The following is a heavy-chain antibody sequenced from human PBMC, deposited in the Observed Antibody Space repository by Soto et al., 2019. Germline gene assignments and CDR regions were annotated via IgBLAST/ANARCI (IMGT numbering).Heavy chain of an antibody. D-gene: IGHD5-18*01. Sequence: LRLSCAASGFTFSSYAMHWVRQAPGKGLEWVAVISYDGSNKYYADSVKGQFTISRDNSKNTLYLQMNSLRAEDTAVYYCARDGVQLSGMDVWGQGTTVTVSS. CDR2: ISYDGSNK. V-gene: IGHV3-30-3*01. CDR3: ARDGVQLSGMDV. CDR1: GFTFSSYA. J-gene: IGHJ6*02.